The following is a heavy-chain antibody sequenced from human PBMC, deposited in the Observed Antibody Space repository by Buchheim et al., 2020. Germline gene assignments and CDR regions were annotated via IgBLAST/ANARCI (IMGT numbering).Heavy chain of an antibody. D-gene: IGHD2-2*02. CDR3: AKGDCSSTSCYTRYYGMDV. J-gene: IGHJ6*02. CDR2: ISYDGSNK. CDR1: GFTFSSYG. Sequence: QVQLVESGGGVVQPGRSLRLSRAASGFTFSSYGMHWVRQAPGKGLEWVAVISYDGSNKYYADSVKGRFTISRDNSKNTLYLQMNSLRAEDTAVYYCAKGDCSSTSCYTRYYGMDVWGQGTT. V-gene: IGHV3-30*18.